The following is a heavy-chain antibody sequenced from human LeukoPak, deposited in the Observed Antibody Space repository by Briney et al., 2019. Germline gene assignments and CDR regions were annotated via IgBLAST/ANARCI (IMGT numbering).Heavy chain of an antibody. CDR3: AGGNSMDV. CDR2: IKKDGSGI. J-gene: IGHJ6*04. CDR1: GFPFSNSW. V-gene: IGHV3-7*03. D-gene: IGHD1/OR15-1a*01. Sequence: QPGGSLRLSCAVSGFPFSNSWMYWVRQAPGKGLEGVANIKKDGSGISYADSVKGRFIISRDNARNSLYLQMNSLRVEDTAVYFCAGGNSMDVWGKGTAVTVSS.